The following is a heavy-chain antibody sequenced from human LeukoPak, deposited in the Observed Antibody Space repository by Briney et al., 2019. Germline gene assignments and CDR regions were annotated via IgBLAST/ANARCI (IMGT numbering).Heavy chain of an antibody. Sequence: PSETLSLTCTVSGGSISSCYWSWIRQPPGKALEWIGYIYNSGTTDYNPSLKSRVTMSVDTSKNQFSLKLSSVTAADTAIYHCASRYCSGGSCFFDYWGQGTLVTVSS. CDR2: IYNSGTT. V-gene: IGHV4-59*08. CDR1: GGSISSCY. J-gene: IGHJ4*02. CDR3: ASRYCSGGSCFFDY. D-gene: IGHD2-15*01.